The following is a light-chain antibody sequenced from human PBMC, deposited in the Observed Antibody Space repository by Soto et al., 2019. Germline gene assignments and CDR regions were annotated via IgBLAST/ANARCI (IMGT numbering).Light chain of an antibody. CDR1: SSNIGAGYE. J-gene: IGLJ1*01. CDR2: ENN. Sequence: QSVVTQPPSVSEAPGQRVTISCTGSSSNIGAGYEAHWYQQVPGTAPKLLIYENNTRPSGVPDRFSGSKSGTSASLAITGLQAEDEAEYYCQSYDSRLSGYVFGTGTKLTVL. CDR3: QSYDSRLSGYV. V-gene: IGLV1-40*01.